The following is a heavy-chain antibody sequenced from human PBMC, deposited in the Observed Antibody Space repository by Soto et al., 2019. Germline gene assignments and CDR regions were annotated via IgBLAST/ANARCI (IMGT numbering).Heavy chain of an antibody. D-gene: IGHD1-26*01. CDR2: IDYSGTT. CDR1: GDSISSSNW. CDR3: ARREIQGPIDY. V-gene: IGHV4-28*01. Sequence: QVQLQESGPGLVKPSDTLSLTCAVSGDSISSSNWWGWIRQPPGKGLEWIGYIDYSGTTYHNPSLKSRVTMSVETSKNQFSLKLTFVTAVDTAVYYCARREIQGPIDYWGQGTLVTVSS. J-gene: IGHJ4*02.